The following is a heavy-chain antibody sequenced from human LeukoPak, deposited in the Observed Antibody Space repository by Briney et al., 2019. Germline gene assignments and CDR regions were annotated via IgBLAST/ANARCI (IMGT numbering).Heavy chain of an antibody. CDR3: ARARSGYYQFDN. V-gene: IGHV3-11*01. Sequence: GGSLRLSCAASGSTFSDYYMSWIRQAPGKGLEWVSYISSSGSTIYYADSVKGRFTISRDNSKKTLYLQMNSQRVEDTAVYYCARARSGYYQFDNWGQGTLVTVSS. CDR2: ISSSGSTI. CDR1: GSTFSDYY. J-gene: IGHJ4*02. D-gene: IGHD3-3*01.